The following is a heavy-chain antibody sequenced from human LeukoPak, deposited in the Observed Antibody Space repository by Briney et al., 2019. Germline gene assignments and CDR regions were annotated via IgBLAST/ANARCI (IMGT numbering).Heavy chain of an antibody. D-gene: IGHD2/OR15-2a*01. CDR2: IKQDRSEK. Sequence: PGGSLRLSCAASGFTLSNYWMNWAGQPQGKGREWVANIKQDRSEKYYVDSVKGRFTISRDITKNSVYLQMNSLRVEDTAVYYCARNRGVDSWGQGTLVTVSS. V-gene: IGHV3-7*05. J-gene: IGHJ5*01. CDR3: ARNRGVDS. CDR1: GFTLSNYW.